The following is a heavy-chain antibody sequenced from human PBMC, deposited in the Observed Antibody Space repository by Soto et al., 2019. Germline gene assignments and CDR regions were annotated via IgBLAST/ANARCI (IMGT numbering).Heavy chain of an antibody. D-gene: IGHD3-3*01. CDR1: GFTFSSYA. V-gene: IGHV3-64D*06. CDR3: VKEGDFWSGSPSYYGMDV. J-gene: IGHJ6*02. Sequence: LRLSCSASGFTFSSYAMHWVRRAPGKGLEYVSAISSNGGSTYYADSVKGRFTISRDNSKNTLYLQMSSLRAEDTAVYYCVKEGDFWSGSPSYYGMDVWGQGTTVTVSS. CDR2: ISSNGGST.